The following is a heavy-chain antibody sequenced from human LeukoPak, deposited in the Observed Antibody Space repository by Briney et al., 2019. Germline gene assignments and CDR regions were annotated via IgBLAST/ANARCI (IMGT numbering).Heavy chain of an antibody. CDR2: IYYGRST. CDR1: GDSISTSNYY. CDR3: ARHQDTGDYQRAFDI. V-gene: IGHV4-39*01. D-gene: IGHD4-17*01. Sequence: SETLSLTRTVSGDSISTSNYYWGWIRQPSGKGLEWIGSIYYGRSTYYNPSLKSRVTISVDTSKNQFSLKLSSVTAADTAVYYCARHQDTGDYQRAFDIWGQGTMVTVSS. J-gene: IGHJ3*02.